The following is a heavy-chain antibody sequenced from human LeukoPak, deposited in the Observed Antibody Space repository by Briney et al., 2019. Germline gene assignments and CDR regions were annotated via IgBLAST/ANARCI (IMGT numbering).Heavy chain of an antibody. J-gene: IGHJ3*01. Sequence: GRSLRLSCAASGFTFSSYGMHWVRQAPGKGLEWVAVVSYDGGNKYYADSVKGRFTISRDTSNNSLYLQMNSLRAEDTAVYYCVRAIVGASAAFDFWGQGTLVTVSS. D-gene: IGHD1-26*01. CDR2: VSYDGGNK. CDR3: VRAIVGASAAFDF. V-gene: IGHV3-30*03. CDR1: GFTFSSYG.